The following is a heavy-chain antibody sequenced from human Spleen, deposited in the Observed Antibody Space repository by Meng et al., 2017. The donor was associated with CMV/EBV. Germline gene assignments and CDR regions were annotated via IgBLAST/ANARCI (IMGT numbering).Heavy chain of an antibody. CDR3: ARDYYSNIY. CDR2: ITSSGSSE. V-gene: IGHV3-48*03. D-gene: IGHD4-11*01. CDR1: GFTFRTYE. Sequence: GESLKISCAASGFTFRTYEMNWVRQAPGKGLEWVSYITSSGSSEYYADSVKGRFTISRDNAKNSLYLQMNSLRAEDTAVYYCARDYYSNIYWGQGTLVTVSS. J-gene: IGHJ4*02.